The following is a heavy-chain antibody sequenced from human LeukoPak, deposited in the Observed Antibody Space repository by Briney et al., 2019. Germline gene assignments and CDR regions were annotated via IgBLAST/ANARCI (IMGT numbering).Heavy chain of an antibody. CDR3: AKNYGYSGYDYLDY. Sequence: PGGSLRLSCAASGFTFSSYAMSWVRQAPGKGLEWVSAISGSGGSTYYADSMKGRFTISRDNSKNTLYLQMNSLRAEDTAVYYCAKNYGYSGYDYLDYWGQGTLVTVSS. V-gene: IGHV3-23*01. J-gene: IGHJ4*02. D-gene: IGHD5-12*01. CDR2: ISGSGGST. CDR1: GFTFSSYA.